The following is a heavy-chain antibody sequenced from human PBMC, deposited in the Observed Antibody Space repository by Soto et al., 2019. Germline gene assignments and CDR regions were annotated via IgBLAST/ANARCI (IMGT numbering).Heavy chain of an antibody. Sequence: QVQLVESGGGVVQPGRSLRLSCAASGFSFSKYGMHWVRQAPGKGLEWVAEMSDDGSKNYYGDSVKGRFTISRDNYKNTLYLLMDSLRPEDTAMYYCAKELRETGGYYFDCWGQGTLVTVSS. D-gene: IGHD3-16*01. J-gene: IGHJ4*02. V-gene: IGHV3-30*18. CDR3: AKELRETGGYYFDC. CDR2: MSDDGSKN. CDR1: GFSFSKYG.